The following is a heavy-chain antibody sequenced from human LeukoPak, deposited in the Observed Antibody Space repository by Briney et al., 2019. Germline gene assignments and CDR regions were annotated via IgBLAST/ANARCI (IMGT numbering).Heavy chain of an antibody. V-gene: IGHV3-7*03. J-gene: IGHJ4*02. CDR2: IKEDGSEK. CDR3: AKDRRDFWSGYYNELDH. Sequence: PGGSLRLSCAVSGFTFSRNWMSWVRQAPGKGLEWVANIKEDGSEKNYVDSVKGRFTISRDNAKNTLYLQMNSLRAEDTAVYYCAKDRRDFWSGYYNELDHWGQGTLVTVSS. D-gene: IGHD3-3*01. CDR1: GFTFSRNW.